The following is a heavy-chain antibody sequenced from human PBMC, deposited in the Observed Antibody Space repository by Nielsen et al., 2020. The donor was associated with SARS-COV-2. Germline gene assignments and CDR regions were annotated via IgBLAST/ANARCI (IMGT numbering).Heavy chain of an antibody. D-gene: IGHD3-22*01. V-gene: IGHV4-59*01. Sequence: SETLSPTCTVSAGSISSYYWSWIRHPPEKGLGWIGSIYYSGSTNYNPYLKSRVSISVDKSKDQSSLKLSAGTAADTAVYYCARDLSLDSSGYGGICPFDCWGQGTLVTVSS. CDR1: AGSISSYY. CDR3: ARDLSLDSSGYGGICPFDC. J-gene: IGHJ4*02. CDR2: IYYSGST.